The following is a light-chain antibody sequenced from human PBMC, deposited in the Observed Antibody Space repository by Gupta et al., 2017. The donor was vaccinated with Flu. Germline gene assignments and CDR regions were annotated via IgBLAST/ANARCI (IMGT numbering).Light chain of an antibody. CDR3: RQSYSSPFT. V-gene: IGKV1-39*01. CDR1: KSITTY. J-gene: IGKJ3*01. Sequence: DIQMSQSPSPLSPSLGDRVTITCRARKSITTYLNRYQQKPRKAPKLLIYAASNLQSGVPSRFCGSGSGTDFTVTMSSLQPEDFAPYYRRQSYSSPFTFGPGTKVDIK. CDR2: AAS.